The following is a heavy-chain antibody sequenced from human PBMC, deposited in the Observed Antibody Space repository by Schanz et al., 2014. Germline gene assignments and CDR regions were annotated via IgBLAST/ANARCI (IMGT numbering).Heavy chain of an antibody. V-gene: IGHV3-23*01. CDR2: MSGSGSTA. D-gene: IGHD6-19*01. CDR3: AKDHPSSGWPAFDV. J-gene: IGHJ4*02. Sequence: EVQLLESGGGLVQPGGSLRLSCVASGFTFFGSFAMSWVRQAPGKGLEWVSGMSGSGSTADYADFVKGRFSISRDLSSNTLYLQMNSLRADDSAIYYCAKDHPSSGWPAFDVWGQGTQVTVSS. CDR1: GFTFFGSFA.